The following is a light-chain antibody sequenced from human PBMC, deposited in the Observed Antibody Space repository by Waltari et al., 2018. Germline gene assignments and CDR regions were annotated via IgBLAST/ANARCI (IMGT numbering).Light chain of an antibody. CDR2: RNN. CDR3: ATWDDSLTGWV. CDR1: SSNIGSYY. Sequence: QSVLTQPPSASGTPGQRVTISCSGSSSNIGSYYVYWYQQLSGTAPKLRIYRNNGRPSGVPDRFAGSKSGTSASLAITGRRSEDEAHYYCATWDDSLTGWVFGGGTKLAVL. J-gene: IGLJ3*02. V-gene: IGLV1-47*01.